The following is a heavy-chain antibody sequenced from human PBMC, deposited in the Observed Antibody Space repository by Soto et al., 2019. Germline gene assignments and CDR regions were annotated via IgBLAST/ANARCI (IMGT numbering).Heavy chain of an antibody. CDR1: GGSISSGGYS. CDR2: IYHSGST. CDR3: AGEVVLLGGMDV. Sequence: QLQLQESGSGLVKPSQTLSLTCAVSGGSISSGGYSWSWIRQPPGKGLEWIGYIYHSGSTYYNPSLKSRVTISVDRSKIQFSLKLSSVTAADTAVYYCAGEVVLLGGMDVWGQGTTVTVSS. D-gene: IGHD2-15*01. J-gene: IGHJ6*02. V-gene: IGHV4-30-2*01.